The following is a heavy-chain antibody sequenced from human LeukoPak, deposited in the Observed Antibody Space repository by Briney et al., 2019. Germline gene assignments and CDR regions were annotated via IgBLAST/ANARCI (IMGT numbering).Heavy chain of an antibody. CDR1: GGTFSSYT. J-gene: IGHJ4*02. CDR3: ASELSTSLYYFDY. V-gene: IGHV1-69*02. CDR2: IIPILGIA. D-gene: IGHD2-2*01. Sequence: GASVKVSCKXSGGTFSSYTISWVRQAPGQGLEWMGRIIPILGIASYAQKFQGRVTITADKSTSTAYMELSSLRSEDTAVYYCASELSTSLYYFDYWGQGTLVTVSS.